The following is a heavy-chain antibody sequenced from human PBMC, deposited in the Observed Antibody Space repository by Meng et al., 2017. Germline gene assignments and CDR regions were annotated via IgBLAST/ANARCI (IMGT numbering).Heavy chain of an antibody. CDR2: IKQDESEK. CDR1: GFTFSSYW. D-gene: IGHD6-13*01. Sequence: GESLKISCAASGFTFSSYWMSWVRLPPGKGLDWVANIKQDESEKYYVDSVKGRFTISRDNAKNSLYLQMNSLRAEDTAVYYCARLNTAAYRRDFDYWGQGNQVTGAS. CDR3: ARLNTAAYRRDFDY. V-gene: IGHV3-7*01. J-gene: IGHJ4*02.